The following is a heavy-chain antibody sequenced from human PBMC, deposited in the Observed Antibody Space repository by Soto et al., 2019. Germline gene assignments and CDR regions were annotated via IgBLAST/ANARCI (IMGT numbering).Heavy chain of an antibody. CDR1: GFTFRSYS. V-gene: IGHV3-64D*06. CDR3: VKGAQYSGSHYYFDK. CDR2: ISDNGGST. Sequence: GSLRVSCSASGFTFRSYSMHWVRQAPGKGLEYVSAISDNGGSTYYADSVKGRFTISRDNSQNTLYLQMTTLRVEDTALYFCVKGAQYSGSHYYFDKWGQGTLVTVSS. D-gene: IGHD1-26*01. J-gene: IGHJ4*02.